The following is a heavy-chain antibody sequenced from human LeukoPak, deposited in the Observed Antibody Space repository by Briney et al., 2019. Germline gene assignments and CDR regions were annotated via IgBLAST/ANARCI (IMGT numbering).Heavy chain of an antibody. CDR1: GGSFSGYY. Sequence: PAETLSLTRAVYGGSFSGYYWSWIRQPPGKWLECIGEINHSGSNNYKPSLKSRVNISVDTSKNQFSVKLSSVTAADTAVYYCAIGVGECCSGGSCYHFHYWGEGTLVTV. CDR3: AIGVGECCSGGSCYHFHY. D-gene: IGHD2-15*01. J-gene: IGHJ4*02. V-gene: IGHV4-34*01. CDR2: INHSGSN.